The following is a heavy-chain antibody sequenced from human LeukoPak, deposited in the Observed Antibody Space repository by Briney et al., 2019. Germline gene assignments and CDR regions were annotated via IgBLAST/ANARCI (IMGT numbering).Heavy chain of an antibody. CDR2: ISYDGSNK. V-gene: IGHV3-30-3*01. CDR3: ARGNDILTGSLDAGYFQH. Sequence: GRSLRLSCAASGFTFSSYAMHWVRQAPGKGLEWVAVISYDGSNKYYADSVKGRFTISRDNSKNTLYLQMNSLRAEDTAVYYCARGNDILTGSLDAGYFQHWGQGTLVTVSS. CDR1: GFTFSSYA. J-gene: IGHJ1*01. D-gene: IGHD3-9*01.